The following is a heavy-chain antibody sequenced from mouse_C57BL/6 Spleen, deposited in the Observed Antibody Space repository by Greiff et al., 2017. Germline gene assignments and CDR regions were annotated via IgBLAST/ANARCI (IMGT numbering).Heavy chain of an antibody. Sequence: QVQLQQPGAELVKPGASVKMSCKASGYTFTSYWINWVKQRPGQGLEWIGDIYPGSGSTNYNEKFKSKATLTVDTSSSTAYMQLSSLTSEDSAVYYGARRDYDDANYFDYWGQGTTLTVSS. CDR2: IYPGSGST. CDR3: ARRDYDDANYFDY. V-gene: IGHV1-55*01. D-gene: IGHD2-4*01. CDR1: GYTFTSYW. J-gene: IGHJ2*01.